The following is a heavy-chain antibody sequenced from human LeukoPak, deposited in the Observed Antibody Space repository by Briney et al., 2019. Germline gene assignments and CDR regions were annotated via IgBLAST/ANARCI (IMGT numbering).Heavy chain of an antibody. Sequence: GGSLRLSCAASGLTFSGHGMSWVRQAPGKGLEWISGITGSGGTTYYARSLRGRFTTSRDNSKNMFYLQMKSLRVEDTAVYYCAKSVTADYSYYMDVWGKGATVTVSS. D-gene: IGHD2-21*02. CDR1: GLTFSGHG. J-gene: IGHJ6*03. V-gene: IGHV3-23*01. CDR2: ITGSGGTT. CDR3: AKSVTADYSYYMDV.